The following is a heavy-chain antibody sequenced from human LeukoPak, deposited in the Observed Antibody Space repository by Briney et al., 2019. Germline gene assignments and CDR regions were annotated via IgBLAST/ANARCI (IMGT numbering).Heavy chain of an antibody. CDR1: GGSFSGYY. D-gene: IGHD3-10*01. CDR3: ASGPHGSGYYFDY. J-gene: IGHJ4*02. Sequence: PSETLSLTCAVYGGSFSGYYWSWIRQPPGKGLEWIGEINHSGSTNYNPSLKSRVTISVDTSKNQFSLKLSSVTAADTAVYYCASGPHGSGYYFDYWGQGTLVTVSS. V-gene: IGHV4-34*01. CDR2: INHSGST.